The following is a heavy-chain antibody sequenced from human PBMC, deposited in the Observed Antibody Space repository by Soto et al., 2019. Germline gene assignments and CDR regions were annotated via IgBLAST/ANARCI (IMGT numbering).Heavy chain of an antibody. Sequence: QVPLVQAGAEVKKPGASVKVSCKAPRYIFTAYFMHWVRQAPGQGLEWMGWINPNNGATHYGLSFEGRVTMSRDTFISTAYMELSSLRSDDTAVYYCASHDPGARFDPWVQGTLGIVSS. V-gene: IGHV1-2*02. J-gene: IGHJ5*02. D-gene: IGHD1-1*01. CDR3: ASHDPGARFDP. CDR2: INPNNGAT. CDR1: RYIFTAYF.